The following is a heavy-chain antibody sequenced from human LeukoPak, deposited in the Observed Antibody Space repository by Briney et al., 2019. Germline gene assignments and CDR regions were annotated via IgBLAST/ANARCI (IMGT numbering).Heavy chain of an antibody. V-gene: IGHV1-18*01. Sequence: ASVKVSCKASGYSFTNYGISWVRQAPGQGLEWMGWISAYNGNTNYAQKLQGRVTMTTDTSTSTAYMELRSLRSDDTAVYYCARAEPYYYDSSGPHGPPNYFDYWGQGTLVTVSS. CDR1: GYSFTNYG. CDR3: ARAEPYYYDSSGPHGPPNYFDY. J-gene: IGHJ4*02. CDR2: ISAYNGNT. D-gene: IGHD3-22*01.